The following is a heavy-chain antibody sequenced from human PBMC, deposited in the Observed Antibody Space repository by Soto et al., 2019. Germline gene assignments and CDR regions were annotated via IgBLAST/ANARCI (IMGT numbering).Heavy chain of an antibody. Sequence: TGGSLRLSCAASGFTFSSYAMHWVRQAPGKGLEWVAVISYDGSNKYYADSVKGRFTISRDNSKNTLYLQMNSLRAEDTAVYYCARDHSGSYLLWYWGQGTLVTVSS. CDR3: ARDHSGSYLLWY. D-gene: IGHD1-26*01. J-gene: IGHJ4*02. V-gene: IGHV3-30-3*01. CDR2: ISYDGSNK. CDR1: GFTFSSYA.